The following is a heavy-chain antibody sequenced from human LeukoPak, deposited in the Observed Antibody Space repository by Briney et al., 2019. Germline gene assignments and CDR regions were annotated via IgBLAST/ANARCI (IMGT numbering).Heavy chain of an antibody. V-gene: IGHV3-53*01. CDR3: ARQGIILTAYYGY. J-gene: IGHJ4*02. CDR2: IYSDGRT. Sequence: GGSLRLSCAASGLTVSRNYMSWVRQAPGKGLEWVSVIYSDGRTFYAGSVKGRFTISRDDPKNTLYLQMNSLRAEDTAVYYCARQGIILTAYYGYWGQGTLVTVSS. D-gene: IGHD3-9*01. CDR1: GLTVSRNY.